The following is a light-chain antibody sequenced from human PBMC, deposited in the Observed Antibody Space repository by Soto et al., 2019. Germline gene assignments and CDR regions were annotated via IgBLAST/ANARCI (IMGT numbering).Light chain of an antibody. V-gene: IGKV3-20*01. Sequence: EIVLTQSPGTLSLSPGERATLSCRASQSVSGRYLAWYQQKPGQAPRPPIYGASSRASGIPDRFSGSGSGTDFTLTISRLEPEDFAVYYCQQYGSTPWTFGQGTKVEIK. J-gene: IGKJ1*01. CDR2: GAS. CDR3: QQYGSTPWT. CDR1: QSVSGRY.